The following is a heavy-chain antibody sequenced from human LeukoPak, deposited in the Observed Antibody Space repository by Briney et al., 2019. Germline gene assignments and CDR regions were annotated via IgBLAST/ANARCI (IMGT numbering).Heavy chain of an antibody. V-gene: IGHV4-59*12. Sequence: SETLSLTCTVSAGSISTDYWNWIRQPPGKGLEWVGYIHSVTTNYNPSLNSRVTISADTSKNQYPPNLNSVTAADTGVYYCSRESGPYCPFGHWGQGTLVAVTS. J-gene: IGHJ5*02. CDR3: SRESGPYCPFGH. D-gene: IGHD1-26*01. CDR2: IHSVTT. CDR1: AGSISTDY.